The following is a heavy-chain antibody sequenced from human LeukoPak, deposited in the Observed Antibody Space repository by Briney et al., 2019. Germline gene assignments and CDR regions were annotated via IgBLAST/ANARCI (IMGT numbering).Heavy chain of an antibody. D-gene: IGHD3-22*01. V-gene: IGHV1-69*05. J-gene: IGHJ4*02. Sequence: SVKVSCKASGGTFSSYAISWVRQAPGQGLEWMGGIIPIFGTANYAQKFQGRVTITTDESTSTAYMELSSLRSEDTAVYYCASKDNYYDSSGYWSYFDYWGQGTLVSVSS. CDR2: IIPIFGTA. CDR3: ASKDNYYDSSGYWSYFDY. CDR1: GGTFSSYA.